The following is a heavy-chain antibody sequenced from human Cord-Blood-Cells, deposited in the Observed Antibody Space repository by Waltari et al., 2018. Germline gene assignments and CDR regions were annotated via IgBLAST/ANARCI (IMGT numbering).Heavy chain of an antibody. D-gene: IGHD6-13*01. J-gene: IGHJ4*02. CDR1: GCTFSRYA. CDR2: FIPILGIA. Sequence: QVQLVQSGAEVTKPGSSVKVSCQASGCTFSRYALCCVRLAPGQGLEWVGRFIPILGIANDAQKFQGRVTITADKSTSTAYMELSSLRSEDTAVYYCARAEIVGIAAAGTDYWGQGTLVTVSS. CDR3: ARAEIVGIAAAGTDY. V-gene: IGHV1-69*09.